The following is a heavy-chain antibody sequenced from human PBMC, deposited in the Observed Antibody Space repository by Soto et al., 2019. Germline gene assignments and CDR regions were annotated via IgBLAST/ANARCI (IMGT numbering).Heavy chain of an antibody. V-gene: IGHV4-34*01. J-gene: IGHJ5*02. CDR2: ISHSGST. CDR3: ARAGFDP. Sequence: PSETLSLTCAVYGGSFSGYYWSWIRQPPGKGLEWIGEISHSGSTNYNPSLKSRVTISVDTSKNHFSLKLTSVTAADTAVYYCARAGFDPWGQGTLVTVSS. CDR1: GGSFSGYY.